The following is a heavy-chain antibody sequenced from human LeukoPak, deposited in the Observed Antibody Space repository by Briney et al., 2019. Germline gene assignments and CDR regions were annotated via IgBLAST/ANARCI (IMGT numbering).Heavy chain of an antibody. CDR1: GFTFSSYW. D-gene: IGHD2-8*01. CDR3: AKGLMGYFDY. Sequence: GGSLRLSCAASGFTFSSYWMSWVRQAPGKGLEWVANIKQDGNKKNYVDSVKGRFTISRDNSKNTLYLQMNSLRAEDTAVYYCAKGLMGYFDYWGQGTLVTVSS. CDR2: IKQDGNKK. J-gene: IGHJ4*02. V-gene: IGHV3-7*01.